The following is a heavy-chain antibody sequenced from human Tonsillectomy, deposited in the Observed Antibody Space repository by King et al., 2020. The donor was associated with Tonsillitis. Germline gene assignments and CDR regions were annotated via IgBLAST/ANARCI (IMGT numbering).Heavy chain of an antibody. CDR1: GFTFSSYA. Sequence: VQLVESGGGLVQPGGSLRLSCAAPGFTFSSYAMNWVRQAPGKGLEWVSAISGSGGSTYYADSVKGRFTISRDNSKNTLYLQMNSLRAEDTAGYYCAKSGGYDLYHYYGMDVWGQGTTVTVSS. J-gene: IGHJ6*02. D-gene: IGHD5-12*01. CDR2: ISGSGGST. CDR3: AKSGGYDLYHYYGMDV. V-gene: IGHV3-23*04.